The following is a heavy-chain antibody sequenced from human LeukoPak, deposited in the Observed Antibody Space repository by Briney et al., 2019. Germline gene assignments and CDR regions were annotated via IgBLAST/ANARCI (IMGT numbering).Heavy chain of an antibody. Sequence: SVKVSCKASGGTFSSYAISWVRQAPGQGLEWTGGIIPIFGTANYAQKFQGRVTITADESTSTAYMELSSLRSEDTAVYYCARDWSSYYDSSGYSAFEYWGQGTLVTVSS. D-gene: IGHD3-22*01. CDR1: GGTFSSYA. CDR2: IIPIFGTA. V-gene: IGHV1-69*13. J-gene: IGHJ4*02. CDR3: ARDWSSYYDSSGYSAFEY.